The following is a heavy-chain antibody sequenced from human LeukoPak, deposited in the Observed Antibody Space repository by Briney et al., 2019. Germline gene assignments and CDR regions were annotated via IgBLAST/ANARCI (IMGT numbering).Heavy chain of an antibody. CDR2: IRYDGSNK. V-gene: IGHV3-30*02. D-gene: IGHD2-2*01. CDR1: GFTFSSYG. J-gene: IGHJ4*02. CDR3: AKDPGYQVVYCFDY. Sequence: PGGSLRLSCAASGFTFSSYGMHWVRQAPGKGLEWVAFIRYDGSNKYYADSVKGRFTISRDNSKNTLYLQVNSLRAEDTAVYYCAKDPGYQVVYCFDYWGQGTLVTVSS.